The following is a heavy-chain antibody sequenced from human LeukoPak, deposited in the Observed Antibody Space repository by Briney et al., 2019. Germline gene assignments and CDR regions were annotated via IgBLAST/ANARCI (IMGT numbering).Heavy chain of an antibody. D-gene: IGHD3-16*01. CDR2: IYYSGST. CDR3: ARDQGGPNRYYFDY. J-gene: IGHJ4*02. V-gene: IGHV4-30-4*08. CDR1: GGSISSGDYY. Sequence: PSETLSLTCTVSGGSISSGDYYWSWIRQPPGKGLEWIGYIYYSGSTYYNPSLKSRVTISVDTSKNQFSLKLSSVTAADTAVYYCARDQGGPNRYYFDYWGQGTLVTVSS.